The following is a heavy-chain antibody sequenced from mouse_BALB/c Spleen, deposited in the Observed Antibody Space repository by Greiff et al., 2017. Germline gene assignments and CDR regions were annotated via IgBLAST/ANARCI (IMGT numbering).Heavy chain of an antibody. V-gene: IGHV1S137*01. Sequence: QVQLKQSGAELVRPGVSVKISCKGSGYTFTDYAMHWVKQSHAKSLEWIGVISTYYGDASYNQKFKGKATMTVDKSSSTAYMELARLTSEDSAIYYCARKGNWEGWYFDVWGAGTTVTVSS. CDR1: GYTFTDYA. D-gene: IGHD4-1*01. CDR3: ARKGNWEGWYFDV. J-gene: IGHJ1*01. CDR2: ISTYYGDA.